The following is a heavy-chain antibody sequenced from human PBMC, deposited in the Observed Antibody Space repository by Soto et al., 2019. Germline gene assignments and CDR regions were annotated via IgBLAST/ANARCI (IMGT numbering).Heavy chain of an antibody. J-gene: IGHJ4*02. D-gene: IGHD6-6*01. Sequence: GGSLRLSCAASGFTFSSYGMHWVRQAPGKGLEWVAVIWDDGSNKYYADSVKGRFTISRDNSKNTLYLQMNSLRAEDTAVYYCARLGEQLVGDYWGQGTLVTVSS. CDR3: ARLGEQLVGDY. CDR1: GFTFSSYG. CDR2: IWDDGSNK. V-gene: IGHV3-33*01.